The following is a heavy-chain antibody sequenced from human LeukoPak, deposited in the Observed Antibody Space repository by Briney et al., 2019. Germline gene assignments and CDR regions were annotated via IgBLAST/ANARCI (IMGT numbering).Heavy chain of an antibody. CDR1: GGSISSSSYY. J-gene: IGHJ4*02. CDR3: ASFYGSGSYYTTGFDY. D-gene: IGHD3-10*01. CDR2: IYYSGST. Sequence: PSETLSLTCTVSGGSISSSSYYWGWIRQTPGKGLEWIGSIYYSGSTYYNPSLKSRVTISVDTSKNQFSLKLGSVTAADTAVYYCASFYGSGSYYTTGFDYWGQGTLVTVSS. V-gene: IGHV4-39*01.